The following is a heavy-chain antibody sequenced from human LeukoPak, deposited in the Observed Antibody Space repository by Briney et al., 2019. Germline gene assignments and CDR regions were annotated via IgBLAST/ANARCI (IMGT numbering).Heavy chain of an antibody. CDR1: GFTFSSYD. D-gene: IGHD6-13*01. V-gene: IGHV3-13*01. CDR2: IGTAGDT. J-gene: IGHJ3*02. Sequence: PGGSLRLSCAASGFTFSSYDMHWVRQATGKGLEWVSAIGTAGDTYYPGSVKGRFTISRENAKNSLYLQMNSLSAGDTAVYYCARGVAAAGTGAFDIWGQGTMVTVSS. CDR3: ARGVAAAGTGAFDI.